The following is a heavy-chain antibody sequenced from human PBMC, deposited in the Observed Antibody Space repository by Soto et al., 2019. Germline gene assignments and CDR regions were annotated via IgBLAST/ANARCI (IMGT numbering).Heavy chain of an antibody. D-gene: IGHD6-13*01. CDR2: ISDSGST. CDR3: ARDSTSWFPYYGIDV. Sequence: PSETLSLTCTVSGGSLDYYYWTWIRQTPGKGLEWIGYISDSGSTKYNPSPRSRVTISVDTSKNQFSLKLNSVNAADTAVYFCARDSTSWFPYYGIDVWGQGTTVTVSS. CDR1: GGSLDYYY. V-gene: IGHV4-59*01. J-gene: IGHJ6*02.